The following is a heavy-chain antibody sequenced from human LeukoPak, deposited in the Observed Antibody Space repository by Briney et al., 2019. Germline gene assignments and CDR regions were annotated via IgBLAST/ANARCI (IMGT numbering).Heavy chain of an antibody. J-gene: IGHJ4*02. Sequence: SETLSLTCTVSGGSISSGGYYWSWIRQHPGNGLEWIGYIYYSGSTYYNPSLKSRVTISVDTSKNQFSLKLSSVTAADTAVYYCARGRKLVPAYWGQGTLVTVSS. D-gene: IGHD6-6*01. CDR1: GGSISSGGYY. CDR2: IYYSGST. V-gene: IGHV4-31*03. CDR3: ARGRKLVPAY.